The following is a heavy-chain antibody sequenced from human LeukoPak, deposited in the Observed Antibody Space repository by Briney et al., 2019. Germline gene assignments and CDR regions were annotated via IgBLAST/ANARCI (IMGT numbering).Heavy chain of an antibody. CDR1: GYTFTNYY. Sequence: ASVKVSCKASGYTFTNYYIHWVRQAPGQGLEWMGIINPSGGSTNFAQKFQGRVTMTTDTSTITVYMELSSLRSEDTAVYYCAKWTTTYLDYWGQGTLVTVSS. V-gene: IGHV1-46*01. D-gene: IGHD4-11*01. J-gene: IGHJ4*02. CDR2: INPSGGST. CDR3: AKWTTTYLDY.